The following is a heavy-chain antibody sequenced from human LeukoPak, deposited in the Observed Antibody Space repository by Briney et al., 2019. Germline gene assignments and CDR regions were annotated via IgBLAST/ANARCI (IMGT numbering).Heavy chain of an antibody. D-gene: IGHD2-2*01. CDR1: GFTFSSYA. V-gene: IGHV3-30*01. J-gene: IGHJ5*02. CDR2: ISYDGSNK. CDR3: ARDYSEWYQLLVLGWWFDP. Sequence: GGSLRLSCAASGFTFSSYAMHWVRQAPGKGLEWVAVISYDGSNKYYADSVKGRFTISRDNSKNTLYLQMNSLRAEDTAVYYCARDYSEWYQLLVLGWWFDPWAREPWSPSPQ.